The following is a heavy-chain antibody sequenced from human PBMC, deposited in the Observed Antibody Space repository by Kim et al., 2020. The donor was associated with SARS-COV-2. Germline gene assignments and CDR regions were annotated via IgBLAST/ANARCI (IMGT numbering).Heavy chain of an antibody. CDR3: ARSGGYKAFFDS. J-gene: IGHJ4*02. V-gene: IGHV4-59*08. D-gene: IGHD5-12*01. CDR1: GGSISSYY. Sequence: SQTLSLTCTVSGGSISSYYWSWIRQPPGKGLEWIGYIYYSGNTNYNPSLKSRVTISVDTSKKQFSLKLSSVTAADTAVYYCARSGGYKAFFDSWGQGTLV. CDR2: IYYSGNT.